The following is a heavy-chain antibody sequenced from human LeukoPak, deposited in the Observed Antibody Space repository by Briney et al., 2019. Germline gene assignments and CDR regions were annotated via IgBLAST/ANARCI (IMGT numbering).Heavy chain of an antibody. V-gene: IGHV3-43D*04. CDR1: RFTFDDYA. CDR3: AKGGGYCSSTSCYTAPGSYYYYYYMDV. Sequence: PGGSLRLSCAASRFTFDDYAMHWVRQAPGKGLEWVSLISWDGGSTYYADSVKGRFTISRDNSKNSLYLQMNSLRAEDTALYYCAKGGGYCSSTSCYTAPGSYYYYYYMDVWGKGATVTVSS. CDR2: ISWDGGST. D-gene: IGHD2-2*02. J-gene: IGHJ6*03.